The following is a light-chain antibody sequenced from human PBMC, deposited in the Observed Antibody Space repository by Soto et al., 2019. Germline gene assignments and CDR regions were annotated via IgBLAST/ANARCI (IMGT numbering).Light chain of an antibody. CDR3: SSYTSTSTHYV. Sequence: QSARTQPASMSGSDGQASTISCTGSSGDVGGYNYVSWYQQHPGKAPKLIIYEVSNRPSGVSNRFSGSKSGNTASLTISGLQAEDEADYYCSSYTSTSTHYVFGTGTKVTVL. CDR1: SGDVGGYNY. V-gene: IGLV2-14*01. J-gene: IGLJ1*01. CDR2: EVS.